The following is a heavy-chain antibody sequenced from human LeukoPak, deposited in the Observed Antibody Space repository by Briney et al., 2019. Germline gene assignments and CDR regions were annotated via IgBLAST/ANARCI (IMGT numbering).Heavy chain of an antibody. D-gene: IGHD2-15*01. CDR3: ARENGGSAGSPDY. J-gene: IGHJ4*02. Sequence: SETLSLTCTVSGGSMNDYYWSWIRQPPGKGLEWIGYIYYSGSTLYNPSLKSRVTISVDTSKNQFSLNLRSVTAADTAVYYCARENGGSAGSPDYWGQGTRVTVSS. CDR2: IYYSGST. CDR1: GGSMNDYY. V-gene: IGHV4-59*01.